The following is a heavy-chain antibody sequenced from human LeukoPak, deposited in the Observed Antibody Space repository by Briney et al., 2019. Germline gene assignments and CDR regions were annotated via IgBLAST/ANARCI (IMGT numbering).Heavy chain of an antibody. Sequence: ASVKVSCKASGYGFTSYPMHWVRQALGQRLEWMGWINPDNGNTKYSQKFQGRVTFTRDTSATTAYMNLNSLRSEDTAVYYCAKLGDVSDEDYWGQGTLVTVSS. CDR2: INPDNGNT. CDR3: AKLGDVSDEDY. D-gene: IGHD1-26*01. V-gene: IGHV1-3*01. CDR1: GYGFTSYP. J-gene: IGHJ4*02.